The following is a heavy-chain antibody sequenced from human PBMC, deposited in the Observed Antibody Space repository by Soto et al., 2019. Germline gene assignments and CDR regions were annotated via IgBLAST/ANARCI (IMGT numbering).Heavy chain of an antibody. D-gene: IGHD3-3*01. Sequence: GGSLRLSCAASGFTFSSYWMSWVRQAPGKGLEWVANIKQDGSEKYYVDSVKGRFTISRDNAKNSLYLQMNSLRAEDTAVYYCAREGLEWLLWDYYYYGMDVWGQGTTVTVSS. CDR3: AREGLEWLLWDYYYYGMDV. CDR2: IKQDGSEK. CDR1: GFTFSSYW. J-gene: IGHJ6*02. V-gene: IGHV3-7*05.